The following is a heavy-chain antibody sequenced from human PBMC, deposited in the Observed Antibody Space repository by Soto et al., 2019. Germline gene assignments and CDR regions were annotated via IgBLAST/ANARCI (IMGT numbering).Heavy chain of an antibody. CDR2: IYYSGST. CDR3: AREPNPWLFNVRIFDYYYYGMDV. CDR1: GGSISSYY. V-gene: IGHV4-59*01. Sequence: SETLSLTCTVSGGSISSYYWSWIRQPPGKGLEWIGYIYYSGSTSYNPSLKSRVTISVDTSKNQFSLKLSSVTAADTAVYYCAREPNPWLFNVRIFDYYYYGMDVWGQGTTVTVSS. D-gene: IGHD3-22*01. J-gene: IGHJ6*02.